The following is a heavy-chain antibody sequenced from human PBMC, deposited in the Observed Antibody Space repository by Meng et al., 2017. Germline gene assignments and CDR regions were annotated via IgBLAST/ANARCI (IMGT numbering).Heavy chain of an antibody. V-gene: IGHV3-74*01. Sequence: VQFVGAGGGSVQAGWSLRLSCAATVFTFNNYWMHWVRQVPGKGLVWVSRISGDGSITNYADSVKGRFTISRDNAKNTLYLQMNSLRPEDTAVYYCLDEAPRSDYWGQGSLVTVSS. CDR1: VFTFNNYW. CDR2: ISGDGSIT. J-gene: IGHJ4*02. CDR3: LDEAPRSDY. D-gene: IGHD1-1*01.